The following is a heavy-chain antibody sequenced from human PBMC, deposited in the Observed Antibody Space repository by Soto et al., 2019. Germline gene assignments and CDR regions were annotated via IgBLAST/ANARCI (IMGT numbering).Heavy chain of an antibody. Sequence: EVQLLESGGGLVQPGGSLRLSCAASGFTFSSYGMTWVRQAPGKGLEWVSFSSATGAGTYYADSVKGRFTISRDNSKNTLYLQMTSLRADDTAFYYCANDRRAGGNYGFYSDFWGQGDLVIISS. D-gene: IGHD3-10*01. V-gene: IGHV3-23*01. J-gene: IGHJ4*02. CDR3: ANDRRAGGNYGFYSDF. CDR2: SSATGAGT. CDR1: GFTFSSYG.